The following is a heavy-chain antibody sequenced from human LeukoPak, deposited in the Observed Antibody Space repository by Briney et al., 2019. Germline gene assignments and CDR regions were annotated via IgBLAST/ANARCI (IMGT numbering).Heavy chain of an antibody. J-gene: IGHJ4*02. D-gene: IGHD3-22*01. CDR1: GFTFSSYW. CDR2: INSDGSST. V-gene: IGHV3-74*01. Sequence: PGGSLRLSCAASGFTFSSYWMHWVRQAPGKGLVWVSRINSDGSSTSYADSVKGRFTISRDNSKNTLYLQMNSLRAEDTAVYYCAKVGSGYFPDYWGQGTLVTVSS. CDR3: AKVGSGYFPDY.